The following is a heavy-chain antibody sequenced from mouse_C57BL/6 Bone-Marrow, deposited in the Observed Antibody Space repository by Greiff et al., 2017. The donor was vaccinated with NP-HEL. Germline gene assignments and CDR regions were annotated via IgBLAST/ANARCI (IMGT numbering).Heavy chain of an antibody. V-gene: IGHV1-62-2*01. CDR1: GYTFTEYT. J-gene: IGHJ2*01. CDR3: AGHERPDVYFDY. Sequence: VQLQESGAELVKPGASVKLSCKASGYTFTEYTIHWVKQRSGQGLEWIGWFYPGRGSIKYNEKFKDKATLTADKSSSTVYMELSRLTSADSAFYFCAGHERPDVYFDYWGQGTTLTVSS. CDR2: FYPGRGSI.